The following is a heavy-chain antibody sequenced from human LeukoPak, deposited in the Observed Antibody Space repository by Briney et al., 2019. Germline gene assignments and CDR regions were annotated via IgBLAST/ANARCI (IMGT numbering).Heavy chain of an antibody. CDR2: IYYSGNT. Sequence: SETLSLTCTVSGVSISSYYWSWIRQPPGKRQEWIGYIYYSGNTNYNPSLKSRVTISVDTSRNQFSLKLSSVTAADTAVYYCARLYNWNFRRAFDIWGQGTMVTVSS. V-gene: IGHV4-59*01. D-gene: IGHD1-20*01. J-gene: IGHJ3*02. CDR1: GVSISSYY. CDR3: ARLYNWNFRRAFDI.